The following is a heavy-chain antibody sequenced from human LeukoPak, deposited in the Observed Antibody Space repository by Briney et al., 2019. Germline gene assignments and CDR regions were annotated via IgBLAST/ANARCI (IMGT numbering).Heavy chain of an antibody. V-gene: IGHV3-21*01. Sequence: GGSLRLSCAASGFTFSSYSMNWVRQAPGKGLEWVSSISSSSSYIYYADSVKGRFTISRDNAKNSLYLQMNSLRAEDTAVYYCARSVDYYGSGGDFDYWGQGTLVTVSS. CDR1: GFTFSSYS. CDR2: ISSSSSYI. J-gene: IGHJ4*02. CDR3: ARSVDYYGSGGDFDY. D-gene: IGHD3-10*01.